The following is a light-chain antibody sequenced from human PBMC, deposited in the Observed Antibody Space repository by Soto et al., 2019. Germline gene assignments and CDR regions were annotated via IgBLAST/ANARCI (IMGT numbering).Light chain of an antibody. J-gene: IGLJ2*01. CDR2: DVS. V-gene: IGLV2-14*01. CDR3: SSYTSSSTPGV. Sequence: QSVLTQPASVSGSPGQSITISCTGTSSDVGGYNYVSWYQQHPGKAPKLMIYDVSNRPSGVSNRFSGSKSGNTASLTISGLQAEYEADYYCSSYTSSSTPGVFGGGTKLTVL. CDR1: SSDVGGYNY.